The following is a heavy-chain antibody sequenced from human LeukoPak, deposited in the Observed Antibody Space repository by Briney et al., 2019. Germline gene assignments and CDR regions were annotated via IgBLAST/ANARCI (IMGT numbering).Heavy chain of an antibody. CDR3: ARGNFRAFDI. D-gene: IGHD4-11*01. Sequence: KPSETLSLTCTVSGGSISSGGYYWSWIRQPPGKGLEWIGYIYHSGSTYYNPSLKSRVTISVDRSKNQFSLKLSSVTAADTAVYYCARGNFRAFDIWGQGTMVTVSS. V-gene: IGHV4-30-2*01. CDR2: IYHSGST. CDR1: GGSISSGGYY. J-gene: IGHJ3*02.